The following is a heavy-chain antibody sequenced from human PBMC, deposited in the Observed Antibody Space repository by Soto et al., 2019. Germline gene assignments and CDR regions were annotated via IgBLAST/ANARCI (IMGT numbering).Heavy chain of an antibody. CDR2: IYPDDSET. CDR3: STTQSSATFSPYYYDMHV. D-gene: IGHD3-10*01. J-gene: IGHJ6*02. V-gene: IGHV5-51*01. Sequence: PGESLKISCKDSGHSFTNYWIVWVRQMPGKGLEWMGTIYPDDSETRYSPSFQGQVTISADKSINTAYLQWSSLNSPYTSIYYCSTTQSSATFSPYYYDMHVLGQGSTLTVSS. CDR1: GHSFTNYW.